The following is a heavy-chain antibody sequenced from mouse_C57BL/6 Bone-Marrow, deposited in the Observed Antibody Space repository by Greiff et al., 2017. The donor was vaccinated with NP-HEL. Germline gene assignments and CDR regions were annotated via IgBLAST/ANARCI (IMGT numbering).Heavy chain of an antibody. V-gene: IGHV14-4*01. D-gene: IGHD1-1*01. J-gene: IGHJ4*01. CDR1: GFNIKDDY. CDR2: IDPENGDT. CDR3: TPTVVAPYARDY. Sequence: VQLQQSGAELVRPGASVKLSCTASGFNIKDDYMHWVKQRPEQGLEWIGWIDPENGDTEYASKFQGKATITADTSSNTAYLQLSSLTSEDTAVYYCTPTVVAPYARDYWGQGTSVTVSS.